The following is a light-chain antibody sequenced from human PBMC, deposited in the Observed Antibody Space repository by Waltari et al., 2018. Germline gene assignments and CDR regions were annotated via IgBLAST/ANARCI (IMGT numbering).Light chain of an antibody. CDR2: HDS. J-gene: IGLJ3*02. CDR1: KLGDES. V-gene: IGLV3-1*01. CDR3: QAWDRDTVV. Sequence: SYEVTQPPSVSVSPGQTASITCSGHKLGDESNSWYHQKPGQSPLLLIHHDSKRPSGIPERFSGSSSGNTATLTISGTQTFDEGDYYCQAWDRDTVVFGGGTKLTVL.